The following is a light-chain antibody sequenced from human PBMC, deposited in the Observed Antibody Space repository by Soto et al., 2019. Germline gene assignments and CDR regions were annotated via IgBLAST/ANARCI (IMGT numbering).Light chain of an antibody. Sequence: QPVLTQPPSVSGAPGQRVTISCTGSSTNIGAGHDVHWYQQLPGTAPKLLIYGNSNRPSGVPDRFSGSKSGTSASLAITGLQAADEADYYCQSYDSSLSGVVFGGGTQLTVL. CDR3: QSYDSSLSGVV. CDR2: GNS. CDR1: STNIGAGHD. J-gene: IGLJ2*01. V-gene: IGLV1-40*01.